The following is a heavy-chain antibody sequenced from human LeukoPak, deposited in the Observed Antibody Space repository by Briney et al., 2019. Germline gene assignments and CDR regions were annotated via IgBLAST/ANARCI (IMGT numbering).Heavy chain of an antibody. CDR2: MWNDGNNK. CDR3: ARDAGRSPFDP. J-gene: IGHJ5*02. D-gene: IGHD3-10*01. Sequence: GGSLRLSCAASGFTFSTCGMHWVRQAPGRGLEWVAVMWNDGNNKYYGDFVKGRFTISGDNSKNTVCLQMNSLRDEDTAVYYCARDAGRSPFDPWGQGTLVTVSS. CDR1: GFTFSTCG. V-gene: IGHV3-33*01.